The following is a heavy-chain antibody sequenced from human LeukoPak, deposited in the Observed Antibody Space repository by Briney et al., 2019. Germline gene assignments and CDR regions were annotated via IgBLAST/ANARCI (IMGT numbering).Heavy chain of an antibody. CDR2: IYAGDSDS. D-gene: IGHD5-12*01. CDR1: GYSFTNYW. CDR3: ARGGGYMSYYFDY. V-gene: IGHV5-51*01. Sequence: GESLKISCKGSGYSFTNYWIGWVRQMPGKGLEWMGIIYAGDSDSRYSPSFQGQVTMSADKSISTAYLQWSSLKASDTAMYYCARGGGYMSYYFDYWGRGTLVTVSS. J-gene: IGHJ4*02.